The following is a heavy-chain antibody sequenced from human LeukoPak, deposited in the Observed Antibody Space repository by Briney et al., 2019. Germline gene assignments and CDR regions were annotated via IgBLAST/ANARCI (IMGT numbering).Heavy chain of an antibody. CDR1: GFTFSSYA. CDR2: ISYDGSNK. D-gene: IGHD3-10*01. Sequence: GGSLRLSCAASGFTFSSYAMSWVRQAPGKGLEWVAVISYDGSNKYYADSVKGRFTISRDNSKNTLYLQMNSLRAEDTAVYYCAKDGIGAPDYWGQGTLVTVSS. J-gene: IGHJ4*02. V-gene: IGHV3-30*18. CDR3: AKDGIGAPDY.